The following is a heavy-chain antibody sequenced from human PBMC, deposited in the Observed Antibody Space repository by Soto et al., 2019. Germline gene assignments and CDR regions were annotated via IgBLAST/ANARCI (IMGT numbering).Heavy chain of an antibody. J-gene: IGHJ6*02. CDR3: SIERYQVISDGMDF. D-gene: IGHD2-2*01. CDR1: GYTFTGYY. CDR2: INPETGGT. Sequence: VSVKVSCKASGYTFTGYYVHWVREAPGQGLEWMGWINPETGGTSYAQKFQGGVTLSRDTSINTAYLELSRLRFDDAAVYFCSIERYQVISDGMDFWCPGTTVTVSS. V-gene: IGHV1-2*02.